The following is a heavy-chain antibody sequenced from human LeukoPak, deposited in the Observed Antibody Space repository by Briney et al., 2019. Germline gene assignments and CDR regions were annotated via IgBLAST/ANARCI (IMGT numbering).Heavy chain of an antibody. CDR2: IKQDGSEQ. CDR3: AGGSGWTSNY. V-gene: IGHV3-7*04. D-gene: IGHD3-3*01. CDR1: GFTFSSYS. J-gene: IGHJ4*02. Sequence: GGSLRLSCAASGFTFSSYSMNWVRQAPGKGLEWVANIKQDGSEQYYVDSVRGRFTISRDNAKNSLYLQMNSLRAEDTAVYYCAGGSGWTSNYWGQGTLVTVSS.